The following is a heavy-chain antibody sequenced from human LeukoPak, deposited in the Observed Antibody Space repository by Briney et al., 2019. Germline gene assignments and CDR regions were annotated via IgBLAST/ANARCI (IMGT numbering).Heavy chain of an antibody. Sequence: GGSLRLSCAASGFTFSSYSMNWVRQAPGKGLEWVSSISSSSYIYYADSVKGRLTISRDNAKNSLYLQMNSLRAEDTAVYYCARRIAVAGMVYYYYMDFWGKGTTVTVSS. CDR3: ARRIAVAGMVYYYYMDF. V-gene: IGHV3-21*01. J-gene: IGHJ6*03. CDR1: GFTFSSYS. D-gene: IGHD6-19*01. CDR2: ISSSSYI.